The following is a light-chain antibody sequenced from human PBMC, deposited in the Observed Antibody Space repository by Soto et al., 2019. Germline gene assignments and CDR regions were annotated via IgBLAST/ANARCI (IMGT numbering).Light chain of an antibody. Sequence: QSALTQPASVSGSPGQSITISCTGTRSDVGYNYVSWYQQHPGKAPKLMIYEVSNRPSGVSNRFSGSKSGNTASLTISGLQAEDEADYYCCSYAGDLALFGGGTKVTVL. J-gene: IGLJ2*01. V-gene: IGLV2-14*01. CDR3: CSYAGDLAL. CDR2: EVS. CDR1: RSDVGYNY.